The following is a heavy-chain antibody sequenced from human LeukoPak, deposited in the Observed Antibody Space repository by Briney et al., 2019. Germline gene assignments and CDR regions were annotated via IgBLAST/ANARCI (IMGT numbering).Heavy chain of an antibody. CDR1: GYTFSGYY. D-gene: IGHD3-10*01. CDR2: NNPKRGCT. Sequence: ASVKLTCKASGYTFSGYYMHWVRQAPRNNLVCHRRNNPKRGCTDYAQQCQGRVTMTRDTSISTAYMELSRLRSDDTAVYYCARGFRDGSGRDLGYWGQGTLVTVSS. J-gene: IGHJ4*02. CDR3: ARGFRDGSGRDLGY. V-gene: IGHV1-2*06.